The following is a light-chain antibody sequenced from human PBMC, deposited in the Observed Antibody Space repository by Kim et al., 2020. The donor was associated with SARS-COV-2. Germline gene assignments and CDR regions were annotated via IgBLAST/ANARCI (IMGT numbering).Light chain of an antibody. CDR2: GPS. V-gene: IGKV1-39*01. J-gene: IGKJ2*01. CDR3: QQTYSTPPT. Sequence: SASVGDRVTITCRASKSISRYLNCYQQKPGKAPKLLIYGPSSLQSGVPSRFSGSGSGTEFTLTITSLQPEDFATYYCQQTYSTPPTFGQGTKLEI. CDR1: KSISRY.